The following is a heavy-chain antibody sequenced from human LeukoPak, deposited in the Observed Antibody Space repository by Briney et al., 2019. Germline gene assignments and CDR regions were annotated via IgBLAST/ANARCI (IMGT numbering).Heavy chain of an antibody. V-gene: IGHV3-30*18. Sequence: SGSSLRLSCAASGFTFSNYGMHWVRQATGKGLEWVAVISHDGSNKYYGDSVKGRFTISRDNSKNTLFLQMNSLRAEDTAVYYCAKYWPLGTPHTRYYFEYWGQGTLVTVSS. D-gene: IGHD2-15*01. CDR1: GFTFSNYG. J-gene: IGHJ4*02. CDR3: AKYWPLGTPHTRYYFEY. CDR2: ISHDGSNK.